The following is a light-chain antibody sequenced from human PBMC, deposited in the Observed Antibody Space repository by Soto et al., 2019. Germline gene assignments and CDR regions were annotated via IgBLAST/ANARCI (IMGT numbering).Light chain of an antibody. Sequence: IVMTQSPATLSVSPGARATLSCRASQSVSSNLAWYQQKPGQAPRLLIYGASTRATGIPARFSGSGSGTDFTLTISRLEPEDSAVYYCQQYGSSPTWTFGQGTKVDIK. V-gene: IGKV3-15*01. CDR3: QQYGSSPTWT. CDR2: GAS. J-gene: IGKJ1*01. CDR1: QSVSSN.